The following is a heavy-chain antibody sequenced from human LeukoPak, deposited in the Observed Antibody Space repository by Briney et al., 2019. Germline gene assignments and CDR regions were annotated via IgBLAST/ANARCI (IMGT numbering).Heavy chain of an antibody. CDR2: ISAYNGNT. Sequence: ASVKVSCKASGYTFTSYGISWVRQAPGRGLEWMGWISAYNGNTNYAQKLQGRVTMTTDTSTSTAYMELRSLRSDDTAVYYCAREGYDSSGYYYVSLDYWGQGTLVTVSS. V-gene: IGHV1-18*01. CDR3: AREGYDSSGYYYVSLDY. D-gene: IGHD3-22*01. CDR1: GYTFTSYG. J-gene: IGHJ4*02.